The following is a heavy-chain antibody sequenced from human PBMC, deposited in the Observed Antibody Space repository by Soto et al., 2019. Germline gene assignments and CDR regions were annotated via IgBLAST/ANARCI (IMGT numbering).Heavy chain of an antibody. CDR2: ISGSGGGT. CDR1: GFTFSSYA. Sequence: EVQLLESGGGLVQPGGSLRLSCAASGFTFSSYAMSWVRQAPGKGLEWVSAISGSGGGTYYADSVKGRFTISRENSKNTLYLQMNSLRAEDTDVYYCAKYYGDYGRYYYYDGMDVWGQGPTVTVSS. D-gene: IGHD4-17*01. V-gene: IGHV3-23*01. J-gene: IGHJ6*02. CDR3: AKYYGDYGRYYYYDGMDV.